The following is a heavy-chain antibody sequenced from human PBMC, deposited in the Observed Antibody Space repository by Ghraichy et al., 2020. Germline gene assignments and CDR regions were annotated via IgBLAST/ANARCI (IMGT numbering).Heavy chain of an antibody. J-gene: IGHJ4*02. V-gene: IGHV4-39*01. Sequence: ESLNISCSVSGGSISSSRYYWGWVRQSPGKGLEWIGNIYYSWTTYYNPSLKSRVTISVDTSKNQFSLKLSSVAAADTAVYYCATSPDPYYYGSGSYYMYYFDYWDQGTLVTVSS. CDR2: IYYSWTT. D-gene: IGHD3-10*01. CDR3: ATSPDPYYYGSGSYYMYYFDY. CDR1: GGSISSSRYY.